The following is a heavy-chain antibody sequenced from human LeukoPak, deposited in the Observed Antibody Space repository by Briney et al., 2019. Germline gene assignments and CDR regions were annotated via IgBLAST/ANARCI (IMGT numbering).Heavy chain of an antibody. CDR2: TYYSGST. Sequence: PSETLSLTCTVSGGSISSGDYYWSWIRQPPGKSLEWIGYTYYSGSTYYNPSLKSRATISVDTSKNQFSLKLTSVTAADTAVYYCARPYYYDSRIDPWGQGTLVTVSS. CDR3: ARPYYYDSRIDP. D-gene: IGHD3-22*01. J-gene: IGHJ5*02. CDR1: GGSISSGDYY. V-gene: IGHV4-30-4*01.